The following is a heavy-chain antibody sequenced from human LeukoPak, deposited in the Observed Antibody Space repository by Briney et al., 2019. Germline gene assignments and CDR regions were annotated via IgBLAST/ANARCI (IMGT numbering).Heavy chain of an antibody. CDR2: IRSSTNI. CDR1: GFTFSSYS. CDR3: ARGHSSSWYNPFDY. J-gene: IGHJ4*02. Sequence: GGSLRLSCAASGFTFSSYSVNWVRQAPGKGLEWVSSIRSSTNIYYADSVKGRFTISRDNAKNSLYLQMNSLRAEDTAVYYCARGHSSSWYNPFDYWGQGTLVTVSS. V-gene: IGHV3-21*01. D-gene: IGHD6-13*01.